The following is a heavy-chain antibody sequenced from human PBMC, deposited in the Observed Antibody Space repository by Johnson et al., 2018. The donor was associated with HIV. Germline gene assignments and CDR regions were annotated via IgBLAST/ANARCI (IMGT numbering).Heavy chain of an antibody. CDR3: ARRVQYYPYGDAFDI. CDR1: GFTVSSNY. V-gene: IGHV3-53*01. J-gene: IGHJ3*02. CDR2: IYSDGTT. D-gene: IGHD3-10*01. Sequence: VQLVESGGGLIQPGGSLRLSCAASGFTVSSNYMSWVRQAPGKGLEWVSVIYSDGTTYYADFVKGSFTISRDSSKDTLYLQMNSLRAEDMAVYYCARRVQYYPYGDAFDIWGQGTMVTVAS.